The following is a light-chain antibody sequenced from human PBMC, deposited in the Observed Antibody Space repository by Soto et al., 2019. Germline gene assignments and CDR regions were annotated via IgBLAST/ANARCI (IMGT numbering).Light chain of an antibody. J-gene: IGKJ2*01. CDR3: HQYGTLPYA. CDR1: QGISSY. CDR2: GAS. Sequence: LTQSPSFLSASVGDRVTITCRASQGISSYLAWYQQKPGQAPRLLIHGASIRATGIPDRFSGSGSGTDFTLTISRLEPEDFAVYYCHQYGTLPYAFGQGTKLQIK. V-gene: IGKV3-20*01.